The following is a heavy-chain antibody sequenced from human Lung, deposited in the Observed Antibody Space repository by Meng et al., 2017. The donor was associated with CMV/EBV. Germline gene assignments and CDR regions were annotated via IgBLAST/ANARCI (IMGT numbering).Heavy chain of an antibody. Sequence: GGSLRLSCTASGFTFSTYDFHWVRQPTGKGLECVSSIGTVGDTYSIGSVKGRFIISREDAKNSVYLQMNGLRDGDTGLYYCARARSPTHFDYWGQGALVTVSS. CDR2: IGTVGDT. CDR1: GFTFSTYD. J-gene: IGHJ4*02. CDR3: ARARSPTHFDY. V-gene: IGHV3-13*01.